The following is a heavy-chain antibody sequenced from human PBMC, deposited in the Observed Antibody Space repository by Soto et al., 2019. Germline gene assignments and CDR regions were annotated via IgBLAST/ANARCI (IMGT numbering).Heavy chain of an antibody. V-gene: IGHV3-9*01. CDR2: ISWNGHKI. D-gene: IGHD1-26*01. CDR1: GFTFDDYA. J-gene: IGHJ4*02. CDR3: VQAQKWDVGDVHFES. Sequence: ELHLVESGGDLVQTGRSLRLSCLGSAVSGFTFDDYAMHWVRQGPGRGLEWVSGISWNGHKIAYADSVKGRFTISRDNTKSSLYLHMNSLRPDDTALYYCVQAQKWDVGDVHFESWGQGTRVTVSS.